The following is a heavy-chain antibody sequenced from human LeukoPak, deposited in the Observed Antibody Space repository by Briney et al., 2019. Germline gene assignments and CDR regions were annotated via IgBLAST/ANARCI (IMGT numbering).Heavy chain of an antibody. V-gene: IGHV3-23*01. CDR3: AKSVWVTRTHIS. D-gene: IGHD1-14*01. Sequence: GGSLRLSCAASGFTFSSYAMSWVRQAPGKGLEWVSAISGSGGSTYYADSVKGGFTISRDNSKNTLYLQMNSPRAEDTAVYYCAKSVWVTRTHISWGQGTLVTVSS. CDR1: GFTFSSYA. J-gene: IGHJ5*02. CDR2: ISGSGGST.